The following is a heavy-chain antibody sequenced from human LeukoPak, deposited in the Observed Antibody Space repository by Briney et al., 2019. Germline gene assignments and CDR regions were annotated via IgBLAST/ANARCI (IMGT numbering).Heavy chain of an antibody. Sequence: SGGSLRLSCAASGFTFDDYAMHWVRQAPGKGLEWVSGISWNSGSIVYADSVKGRFTISRDNAKNSLYLQMNSLRAEDTALYYCAKDRYYDSSGYASIDYWGQGTLVTVSS. CDR1: GFTFDDYA. V-gene: IGHV3-9*01. D-gene: IGHD3-22*01. J-gene: IGHJ4*02. CDR3: AKDRYYDSSGYASIDY. CDR2: ISWNSGSI.